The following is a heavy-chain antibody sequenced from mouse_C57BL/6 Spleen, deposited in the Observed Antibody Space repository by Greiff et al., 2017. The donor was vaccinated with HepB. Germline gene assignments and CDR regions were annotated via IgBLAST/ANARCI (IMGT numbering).Heavy chain of an antibody. D-gene: IGHD1-1*01. CDR2: IDPSDSYT. V-gene: IGHV1-50*01. CDR1: GYTFTSYW. CDR3: ARLDTTVVGWYFDV. J-gene: IGHJ1*03. Sequence: VQLQQPGAELVKPGASVKLSCKASGYTFTSYWMQWVKQRPGQGLEWIGEIDPSDSYTNYNQKFKGKATLTVDTSSSTAYMQLSSLTSEDSAVYYCARLDTTVVGWYFDVWGTGTTVTVSA.